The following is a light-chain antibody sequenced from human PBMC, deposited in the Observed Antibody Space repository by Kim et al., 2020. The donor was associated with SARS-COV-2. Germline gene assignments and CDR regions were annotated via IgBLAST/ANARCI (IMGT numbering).Light chain of an antibody. V-gene: IGLV2-14*03. J-gene: IGLJ1*01. CDR1: SSDVGGYNY. CDR3: SSYTSSSTYV. CDR2: DVS. Sequence: GQSLTMSCTGTSSDVGGYNYVSWYQQHPGEAPKLMIYDVSNRPSGVFNRFSGSKSGNTASLTIFGLQAEDEADYYCSSYTSSSTYVFGTGTKVTVL.